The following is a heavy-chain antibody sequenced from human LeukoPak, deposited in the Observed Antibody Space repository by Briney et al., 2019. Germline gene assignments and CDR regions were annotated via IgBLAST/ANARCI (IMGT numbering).Heavy chain of an antibody. V-gene: IGHV3-9*01. CDR1: GFTFDDYA. CDR2: ISWNSGSI. D-gene: IGHD2-2*01. J-gene: IGHJ4*02. CDR3: AKDTCSSTSCRNDY. Sequence: GRSLRLSCAASGFTFDDYAMHWVRQAPGKGLEWVSGISWNSGSIGYADSVKGRFTISRDNAKNSLYLQMNSLRAEDTALYYCAKDTCSSTSCRNDYWGQGTLVTVSS.